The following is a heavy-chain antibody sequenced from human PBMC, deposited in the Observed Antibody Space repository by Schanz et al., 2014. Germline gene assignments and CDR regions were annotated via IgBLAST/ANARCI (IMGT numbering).Heavy chain of an antibody. V-gene: IGHV3-7*01. J-gene: IGHJ4*02. CDR1: GFTFSTYW. CDR2: IKRDGTEK. Sequence: EVQLVESGGGLVQPGGSLRLSCAASGFTFSTYWMNWVRQAPGKGLEWVANIKRDGTEKKYVNSVKGRFTLSRDNAENSLYLQMNSLRAEDTAVYYCGRVDYRDDGVGFWGQGTLVTVSS. CDR3: GRVDYRDDGVGF. D-gene: IGHD4-17*01.